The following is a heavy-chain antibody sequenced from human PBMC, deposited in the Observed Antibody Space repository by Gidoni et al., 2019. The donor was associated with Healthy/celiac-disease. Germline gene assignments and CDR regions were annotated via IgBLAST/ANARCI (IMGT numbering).Heavy chain of an antibody. J-gene: IGHJ5*02. V-gene: IGHV4-39*07. Sequence: QLQLQESGPGLVKHSETLSLTCTVSGGSISSSSYYWGWIRQPPGKGLEWIGSIYYSGSTYYNPSLKSRVTISVDTSKNQFSLKLSSVTAADTAVYYCARVGVEMASNWFDPWGQGTLVTVSS. D-gene: IGHD2-21*01. CDR2: IYYSGST. CDR1: GGSISSSSYY. CDR3: ARVGVEMASNWFDP.